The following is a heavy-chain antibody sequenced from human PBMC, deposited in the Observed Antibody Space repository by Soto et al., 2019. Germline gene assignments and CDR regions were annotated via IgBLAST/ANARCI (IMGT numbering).Heavy chain of an antibody. CDR2: ISAYNGNT. J-gene: IGHJ6*02. CDR1: GYSFTSYG. Sequence: GASVKWSWKASGYSFTSYGISWVRQAPGQGLEWMGWISAYNGNTNYAQKLQGRVTMTTDTSTSTAYMELRSLRSGDTAVYYCARDWAARNYYYYGMDVCGHGTTVTV. CDR3: ARDWAARNYYYYGMDV. V-gene: IGHV1-18*04. D-gene: IGHD6-6*01.